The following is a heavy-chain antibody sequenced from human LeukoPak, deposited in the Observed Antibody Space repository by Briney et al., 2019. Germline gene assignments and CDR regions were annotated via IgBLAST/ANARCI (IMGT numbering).Heavy chain of an antibody. CDR2: IKSNIEGGTA. CDR3: TTAEKVLWCAPESGTFDI. CDR1: GFTFSNYW. J-gene: IGHJ3*02. Sequence: GGPLRLSCAASGFTFSNYWMSWVRQAPGKGLEWLGRIKSNIEGGTADYAAPVKDRFTISRDDSNNTLDLQMNSLKTEDAAVYYCTTAEKVLWCAPESGTFDIWGQGTMVTVSS. V-gene: IGHV3-15*01. D-gene: IGHD4/OR15-4a*01.